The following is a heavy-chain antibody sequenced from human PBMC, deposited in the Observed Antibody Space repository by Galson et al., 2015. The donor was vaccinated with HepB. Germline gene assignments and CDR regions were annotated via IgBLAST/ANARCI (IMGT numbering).Heavy chain of an antibody. Sequence: SLRLSCAASGFTFSSYAMTWVRQAPGKGLEWVSAISSRGGTTFYADSVKGRFTISRDNSKNTLYLEMNSLRAEDTAVYYCAKDQEAERYFDWGCDHWGQGTLVTVSS. CDR2: ISSRGGTT. V-gene: IGHV3-23*01. CDR3: AKDQEAERYFDWGCDH. CDR1: GFTFSSYA. D-gene: IGHD3-9*01. J-gene: IGHJ4*02.